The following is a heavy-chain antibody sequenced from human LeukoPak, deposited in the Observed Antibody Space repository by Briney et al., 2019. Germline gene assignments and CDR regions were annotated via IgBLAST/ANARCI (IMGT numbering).Heavy chain of an antibody. Sequence: ASVKVSCKVSGYTLTELSMHWVRQAPGKGLEWMGGFDPEDGETIYAQKFQGRVTMTEDTSTDTAYMELSSLRSEDTAVYYCARVGRCSGGSCPGNWFDPWGQGTLVTVSS. J-gene: IGHJ5*02. CDR3: ARVGRCSGGSCPGNWFDP. CDR2: FDPEDGET. V-gene: IGHV1-24*01. CDR1: GYTLTELS. D-gene: IGHD2-15*01.